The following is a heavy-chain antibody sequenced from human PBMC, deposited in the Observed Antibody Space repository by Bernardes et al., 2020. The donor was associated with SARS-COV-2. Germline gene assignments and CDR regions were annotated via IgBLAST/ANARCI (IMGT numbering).Heavy chain of an antibody. Sequence: SETLSLTCTVSGGSISDYYWAWIRQRPGKGLEWVAYMYFSGRSTYNPSLKSRVTISVDTSKNQFSLNVNSVTAADTAVYYCAIHRRGPIPSAFSWWYFDLWGRGTLVTVSS. CDR2: MYFSGRS. J-gene: IGHJ2*01. V-gene: IGHV4-59*01. D-gene: IGHD2-2*01. CDR1: GGSISDYY. CDR3: AIHRRGPIPSAFSWWYFDL.